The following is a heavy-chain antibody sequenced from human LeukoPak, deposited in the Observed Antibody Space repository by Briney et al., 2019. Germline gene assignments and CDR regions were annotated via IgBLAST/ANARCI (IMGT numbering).Heavy chain of an antibody. J-gene: IGHJ5*02. Sequence: GGSLRLSCAASGFTFSSYEMNWVRQAPGKGLEWVSYISSSGSTIYYADSVKGRFTISRDNAKNSLYLQMNSLRAEDTAVYYCARSSGYSSGWTNWFDPWGQGTLVTVSS. CDR1: GFTFSSYE. D-gene: IGHD6-19*01. V-gene: IGHV3-48*03. CDR3: ARSSGYSSGWTNWFDP. CDR2: ISSSGSTI.